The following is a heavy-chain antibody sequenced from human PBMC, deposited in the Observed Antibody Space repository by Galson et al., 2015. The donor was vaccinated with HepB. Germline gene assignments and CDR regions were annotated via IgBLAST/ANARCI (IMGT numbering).Heavy chain of an antibody. D-gene: IGHD6-13*01. CDR3: AKQQLGGGYYYYMDV. CDR1: GFTFSSYG. Sequence: SLRLSCAASGFTFSSYGMHWVRQAPGKGLEWVAVISYDGSNKYYADSVKGRFTISRDNSKNTLYLQMNSLRAEDTAVYYCAKQQLGGGYYYYMDVWGKGTTVTVSS. V-gene: IGHV3-30*18. J-gene: IGHJ6*03. CDR2: ISYDGSNK.